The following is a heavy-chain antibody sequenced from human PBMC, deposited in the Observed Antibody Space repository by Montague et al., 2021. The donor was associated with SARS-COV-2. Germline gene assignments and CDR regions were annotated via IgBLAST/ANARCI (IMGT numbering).Heavy chain of an antibody. CDR3: ARSLPTTAMDV. D-gene: IGHD5-12*01. V-gene: IGHV2-70*04. J-gene: IGHJ6*02. CDR1: GFSLSTSGMR. Sequence: PALVKPTQTLTLTCTFSGFSLSTSGMRVSWIRQPPGKALEWLARIDWXXXKYYSTSLKTRLTISKDTSKNQVVLTMTNMDPVDTATYYCARSLPTTAMDVWGQGTTVTVSS. CDR2: IDWXXXK.